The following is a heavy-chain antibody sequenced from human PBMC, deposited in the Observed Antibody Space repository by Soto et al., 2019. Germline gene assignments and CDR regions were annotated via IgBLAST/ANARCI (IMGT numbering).Heavy chain of an antibody. Sequence: ASVKVSCKASGYTFTSYCISWVRQAPGQGLEWMGWISAYNGNTNYAQKLQGRVTMTTDTSTSTAYMELRSLRSDDTAVYYCARDPSGWYTVPDRSMYYFDYWGQGTLVTVSS. D-gene: IGHD6-19*01. CDR3: ARDPSGWYTVPDRSMYYFDY. V-gene: IGHV1-18*04. CDR1: GYTFTSYC. J-gene: IGHJ4*02. CDR2: ISAYNGNT.